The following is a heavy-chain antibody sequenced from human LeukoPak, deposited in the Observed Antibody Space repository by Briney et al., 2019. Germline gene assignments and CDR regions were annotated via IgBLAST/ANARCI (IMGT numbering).Heavy chain of an antibody. CDR1: GFTFSSYA. CDR3: AKDRLQWWTTTIDY. J-gene: IGHJ4*02. V-gene: IGHV3-23*01. Sequence: GGSLRLSCAASGFTFSSYAMSWVRQAPGKGLDWGSAISGGGGSTYYADSVKGRFTISRDNSKNTLFLQMNGLRAEDTAIYYCAKDRLQWWTTTIDYWGQGTLVTVSS. CDR2: ISGGGGST. D-gene: IGHD2-15*01.